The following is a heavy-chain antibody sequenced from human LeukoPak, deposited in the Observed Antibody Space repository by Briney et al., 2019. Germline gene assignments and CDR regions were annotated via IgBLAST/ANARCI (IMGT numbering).Heavy chain of an antibody. V-gene: IGHV3-66*01. CDR3: ARDLKFGGGYKIFDY. Sequence: GGSLRLSCAASGFVVSDNYISWVRQAPGKGLEWISIIYSGNHTSYTDSVKGRFIISRDNSKNMVYLQMNSLRPDDTAVYYCARDLKFGGGYKIFDYWGQGRMVSV. CDR2: IYSGNHT. CDR1: GFVVSDNY. D-gene: IGHD5-24*01. J-gene: IGHJ4*02.